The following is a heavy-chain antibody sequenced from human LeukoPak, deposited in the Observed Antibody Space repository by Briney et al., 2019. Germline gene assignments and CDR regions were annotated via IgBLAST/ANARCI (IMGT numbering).Heavy chain of an antibody. CDR1: GFTFCSYD. V-gene: IGHV3-13*05. CDR2: IGTAGDP. J-gene: IGHJ4*02. Sequence: PGGSLRLSCAPSGFTFCSYDMHWVRQATGKGLEWVSAIGTAGDPYYPGSVKGRFTISRENAKNSLYLQMISLRAGDTAVYYCVKARGIRLWLPGDYWGEGTLVTVSS. CDR3: VKARGIRLWLPGDY. D-gene: IGHD5-18*01.